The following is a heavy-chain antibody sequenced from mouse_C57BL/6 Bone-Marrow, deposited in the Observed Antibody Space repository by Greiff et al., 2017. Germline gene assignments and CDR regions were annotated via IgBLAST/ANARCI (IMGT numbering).Heavy chain of an antibody. CDR2: IYPSDSET. Sequence: QVQLQQPGAELVRPGSSVKLSCKASGYTFTSYWMDWVKQRPGQGLEWIGNIYPSDSETHYNQKFKDKATLTVDKSSSTAYMQLSSLTSEGSAVYYCAYYYGSSGYWYFDVWGTGTTVTVSS. J-gene: IGHJ1*03. CDR1: GYTFTSYW. D-gene: IGHD1-1*01. CDR3: AYYYGSSGYWYFDV. V-gene: IGHV1-61*01.